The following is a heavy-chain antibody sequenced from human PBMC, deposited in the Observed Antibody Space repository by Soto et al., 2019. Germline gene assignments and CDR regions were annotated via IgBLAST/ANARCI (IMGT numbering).Heavy chain of an antibody. CDR1: GGSISSGDYY. J-gene: IGHJ4*02. V-gene: IGHV4-30-4*01. CDR2: IYNSGST. Sequence: SETLSLTCTVSGGSISSGDYYWSWIRQPPGKGLEWIGYIYNSGSTYYNPSLKSRITISVDTSKNQFSLMLSSVTVADTAVYYCARHNYGSGSTYFDYWGQGTLVTVSS. CDR3: ARHNYGSGSTYFDY. D-gene: IGHD3-10*01.